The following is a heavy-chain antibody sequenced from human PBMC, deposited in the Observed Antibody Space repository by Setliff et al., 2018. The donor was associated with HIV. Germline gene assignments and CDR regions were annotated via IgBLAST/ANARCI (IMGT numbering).Heavy chain of an antibody. J-gene: IGHJ6*02. Sequence: GGSLRLSCAASEFMFGVDWMSWVRQTPGKGLEWVASVTPDGGDKYYANSMRGRFTISRDNGKNAVYLQMNSLTAEDTALYYCAKDMLDQSGGSWVSVYYYYGMDVWGQGTTGTVSS. V-gene: IGHV3-7*03. CDR3: AKDMLDQSGGSWVSVYYYYGMDV. D-gene: IGHD2-15*01. CDR2: VTPDGGDK. CDR1: EFMFGVDW.